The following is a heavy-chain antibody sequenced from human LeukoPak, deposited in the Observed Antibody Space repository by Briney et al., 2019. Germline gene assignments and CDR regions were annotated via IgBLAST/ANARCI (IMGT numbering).Heavy chain of an antibody. D-gene: IGHD3-10*01. J-gene: IGHJ5*02. CDR1: GGSFSGYY. CDR3: ARAMVRGVSLGGWXDP. V-gene: IGHV4-34*01. Sequence: SETLSLTCAVYGGSFSGYYWSWIRQPPGKGLEWIGEINHSGSTNYNPSLKSRVTISVDTSKNQFSLKLSSVTAADTAVYYCARAMVRGVSLGGWXDPWGQGTLVTVSS. CDR2: INHSGST.